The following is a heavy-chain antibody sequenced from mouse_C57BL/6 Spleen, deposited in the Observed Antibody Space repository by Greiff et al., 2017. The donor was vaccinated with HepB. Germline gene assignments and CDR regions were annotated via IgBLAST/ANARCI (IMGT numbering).Heavy chain of an antibody. Sequence: QVQLQQPGAELVRPGTSVKLSCKASGYTFISYWMHWVKQRPGQGLEWIGVIDPSDSYTNYNQKFKGKATLTVDTSSSTAYMQLSSLTSEDSAVYYCAALAQASYYYAMDYWGQGTSVTVSS. CDR3: AALAQASYYYAMDY. J-gene: IGHJ4*01. D-gene: IGHD3-2*02. CDR2: IDPSDSYT. V-gene: IGHV1-59*01. CDR1: GYTFISYW.